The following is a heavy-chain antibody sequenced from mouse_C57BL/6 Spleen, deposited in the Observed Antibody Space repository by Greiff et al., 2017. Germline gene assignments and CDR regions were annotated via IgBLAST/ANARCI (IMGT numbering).Heavy chain of an antibody. CDR3: ARGPLDYYGRSPFDD. V-gene: IGHV1-61*01. D-gene: IGHD1-1*01. CDR2: IYPSDSET. Sequence: QVQLQQPGAELVRPGSSVKLSCKASGYTFTSYWMDWVKQRPGQGLEWIGNIYPSDSETHYNQQFKDKDTLTVDKSSSTAYMQLSSLTSEDSAVYYCARGPLDYYGRSPFDDWGQGTTLTVSS. J-gene: IGHJ2*01. CDR1: GYTFTSYW.